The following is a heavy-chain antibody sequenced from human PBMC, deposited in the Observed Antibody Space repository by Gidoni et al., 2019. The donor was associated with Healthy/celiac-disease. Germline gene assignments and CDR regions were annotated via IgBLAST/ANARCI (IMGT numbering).Heavy chain of an antibody. CDR3: ARARVVEMATAYYFDY. J-gene: IGHJ4*02. CDR2: ISSSSSTI. V-gene: IGHV3-48*04. Sequence: VSYISSSSSTIYYADSVKGRFTISRDNAKNSLYLQMNSLRAEDTAVYYCARARVVEMATAYYFDYWGQGTLVTVSS. D-gene: IGHD5-18*01.